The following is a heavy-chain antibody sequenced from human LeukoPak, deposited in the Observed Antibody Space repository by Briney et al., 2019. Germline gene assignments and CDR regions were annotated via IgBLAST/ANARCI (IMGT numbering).Heavy chain of an antibody. D-gene: IGHD4-17*01. CDR1: GGSISSYY. V-gene: IGHV4-4*07. J-gene: IGHJ4*02. CDR2: IYTSGGT. CDR3: ARGGGDHGDLANDY. Sequence: SETLSLTCTVSGGSISSYYWSWIRQPAGKGLEWIGRIYTSGGTNYNPSLKSRVTMSIDTSNNQFSLKVRSVTAADTAVYYCARGGGDHGDLANDYWGQGTLVTVSS.